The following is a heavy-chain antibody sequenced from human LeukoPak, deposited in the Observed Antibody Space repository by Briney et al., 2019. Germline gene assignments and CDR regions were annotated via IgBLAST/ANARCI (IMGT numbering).Heavy chain of an antibody. J-gene: IGHJ4*02. V-gene: IGHV3-23*01. D-gene: IGHD3-10*01. CDR3: ATLALFYGSGSYYKQL. CDR1: GFTFSSYA. CDR2: ISGSGGST. Sequence: GGSLRLSCAASGFTFSSYAMSWVRQAPGKGLEWVSAISGSGGSTYYADSVKGRFTISRDNARNSLYLQMNSLRAEDTAVYYCATLALFYGSGSYYKQLWGQGTLVTVSS.